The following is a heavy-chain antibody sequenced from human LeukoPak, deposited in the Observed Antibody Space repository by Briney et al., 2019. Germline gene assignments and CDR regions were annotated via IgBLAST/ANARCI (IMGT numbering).Heavy chain of an antibody. J-gene: IGHJ3*02. Sequence: GGSLRLSCAASGFTFSSSSMNWVRQAPGKGLEWVSSISGSSSYIYYADSVKGRLTVSRDNAKKSLYLQINSLRAEDTALYYCAKGLNFGAFDIWGQGTMVTVSS. CDR1: GFTFSSSS. V-gene: IGHV3-21*01. CDR3: AKGLNFGAFDI. CDR2: ISGSSSYI. D-gene: IGHD1-7*01.